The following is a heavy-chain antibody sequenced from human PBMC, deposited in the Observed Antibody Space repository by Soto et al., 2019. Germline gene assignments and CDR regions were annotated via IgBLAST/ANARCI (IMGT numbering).Heavy chain of an antibody. CDR2: LYYTGST. CDR3: ARGGGYDFRSSQAPHNGV. V-gene: IGHV4-59*01. CDR1: GGSISDFY. D-gene: IGHD3-3*01. Sequence: WETLSLTCNVSGGSISDFYWSWIRQSPGKRLEWIGYLYYTGSTNYNPALKSRVTISLDTSKNQFSLKVRSVTAADTAVYYCARGGGYDFRSSQAPHNGVWGQRTALTVSA. J-gene: IGHJ6*01.